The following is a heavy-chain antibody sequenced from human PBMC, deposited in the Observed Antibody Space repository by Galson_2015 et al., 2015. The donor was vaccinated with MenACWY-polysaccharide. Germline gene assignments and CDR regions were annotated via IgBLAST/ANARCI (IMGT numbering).Heavy chain of an antibody. CDR2: IYYDETT. J-gene: IGHJ4*02. CDR3: ARHWGVGDGELVFAG. CDR1: GGSIGTSPSY. V-gene: IGHV4-39*01. Sequence: LSLTCSVSGGSIGTSPSYWGFVRQPPGKGLEWIASIYYDETTHYNSALKSRVTVSVDTSKNQFSLRLTSVIAADTAVYYCARHWGVGDGELVFAGWGRGILVTVSS. D-gene: IGHD3-10*01.